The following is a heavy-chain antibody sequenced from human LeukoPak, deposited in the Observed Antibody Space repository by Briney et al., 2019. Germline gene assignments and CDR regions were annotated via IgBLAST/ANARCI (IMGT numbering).Heavy chain of an antibody. CDR3: AKDAPIGY. V-gene: IGHV3-30*02. CDR2: IRYDGSNK. CDR1: GFTFSNYG. D-gene: IGHD3-16*02. J-gene: IGHJ4*02. Sequence: SGGSLRLSCAASGFTFSNYGLHWVRQAPGKGLEWVAFIRYDGSNKYYADSVKGRFTISRDNSENTPYLQMNSLRPEDTAVYYCAKDAPIGYWGQGTLVTVSS.